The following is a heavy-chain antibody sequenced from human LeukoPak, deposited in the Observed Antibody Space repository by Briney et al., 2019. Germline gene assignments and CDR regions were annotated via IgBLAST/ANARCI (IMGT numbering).Heavy chain of an antibody. Sequence: GGSLRLSCEVSGFTFDNNDMHWVRQSTGKGLEWVSAIGSAGYTYYAESVRGRFTITRDTAKQSLYLQMNSLRAEDTAVYYCARFATYGSGTYAFDYWGQGTLVTVSS. CDR1: GFTFDNND. D-gene: IGHD3-10*01. CDR3: ARFATYGSGTYAFDY. J-gene: IGHJ4*02. V-gene: IGHV3-13*01. CDR2: IGSAGYT.